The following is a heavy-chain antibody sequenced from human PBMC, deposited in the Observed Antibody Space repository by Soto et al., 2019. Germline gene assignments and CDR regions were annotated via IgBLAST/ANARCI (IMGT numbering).Heavy chain of an antibody. CDR1: GFTFSSYA. CDR2: ISGSGGST. J-gene: IGHJ2*01. V-gene: IGHV3-23*01. CDR3: ANLPGIAAVDL. D-gene: IGHD6-13*01. Sequence: EVQLLESGGGLVQTGGSLRLSCAASGFTFSSYAMSWVRQAPGQGLEWVAAISGSGGSTYYADSVKGRFTISRDHSKNTLYLQMNSLRAEDTAVYYCANLPGIAAVDLWGRGTLVTVSS.